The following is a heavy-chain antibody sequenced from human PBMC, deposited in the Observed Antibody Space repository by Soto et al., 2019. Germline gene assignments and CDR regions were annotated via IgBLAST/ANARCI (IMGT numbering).Heavy chain of an antibody. CDR2: IYHSGST. Sequence: PSDTLSLTCAVYGGSISSGGYSWSWIRQPPGKGLEWIGYIYHSGSTYYNPSLKSRVTISVDRSKNQFSLKLSSVTAADTAVYYCARVNRRGYSPLDYWGQGTLVTVSS. J-gene: IGHJ4*02. V-gene: IGHV4-30-2*01. CDR1: GGSISSGGYS. CDR3: ARVNRRGYSPLDY. D-gene: IGHD5-18*01.